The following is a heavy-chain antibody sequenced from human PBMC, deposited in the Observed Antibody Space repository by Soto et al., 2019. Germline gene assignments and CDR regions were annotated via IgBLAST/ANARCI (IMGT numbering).Heavy chain of an antibody. D-gene: IGHD2-15*01. J-gene: IGHJ4*02. V-gene: IGHV3-53*01. CDR3: ASSGYCSGGSCYIEYDY. CDR1: GFTVSSNY. Sequence: LGGSLRLSCAASGFTVSSNYMSWVRQAPGKGLEWVSVIYSGGSTYYADSVKGRFTISRDNSKNTLYLQMNSLRAEDTAVYYCASSGYCSGGSCYIEYDYWGQGTLVTVSS. CDR2: IYSGGST.